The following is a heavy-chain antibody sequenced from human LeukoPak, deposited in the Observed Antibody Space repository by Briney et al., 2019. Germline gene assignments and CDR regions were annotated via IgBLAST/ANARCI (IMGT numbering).Heavy chain of an antibody. V-gene: IGHV3-23*01. Sequence: GGSLRLSWAASGFTFSSYAMSWVRQAPGKGLEWVSAISGSGGSTYYADSVKGRFTISRDNSKNTLYLQMNSLRAEDTAVYYCAKERAPYYYDSSGYYSFDYWGQGTLVTVSS. J-gene: IGHJ4*02. CDR1: GFTFSSYA. D-gene: IGHD3-22*01. CDR3: AKERAPYYYDSSGYYSFDY. CDR2: ISGSGGST.